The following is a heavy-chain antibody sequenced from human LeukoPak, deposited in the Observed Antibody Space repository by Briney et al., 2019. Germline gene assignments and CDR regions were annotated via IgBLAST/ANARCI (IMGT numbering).Heavy chain of an antibody. Sequence: GGSLRLSCAASGFTFSSYAMGWVRQAPGKGLEWVSAISGSGGSTYYADSVKGRFTISRDNSKNTLYLQMNSLRAEDTTVYYCAKPQGLYYYDSSGYYAYWGQGTLVTVSS. V-gene: IGHV3-23*01. CDR3: AKPQGLYYYDSSGYYAY. CDR1: GFTFSSYA. D-gene: IGHD3-22*01. CDR2: ISGSGGST. J-gene: IGHJ4*02.